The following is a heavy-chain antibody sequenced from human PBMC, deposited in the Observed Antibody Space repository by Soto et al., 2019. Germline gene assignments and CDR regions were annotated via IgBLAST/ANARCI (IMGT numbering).Heavy chain of an antibody. V-gene: IGHV4-34*01. CDR1: DGSSNNYY. Sequence: QVQLQQWGAGLLKPSETLSLTCAVYDGSSNNYYWSWIRQPPGKGLEWIGEINHSGSTNYNASLKSRVPISEATSKKQFSLELRFVTAADTAVYYCARGGLIRGVLYYWGQGTLVTVSS. CDR2: INHSGST. CDR3: ARGGLIRGVLYY. D-gene: IGHD3-10*01. J-gene: IGHJ4*02.